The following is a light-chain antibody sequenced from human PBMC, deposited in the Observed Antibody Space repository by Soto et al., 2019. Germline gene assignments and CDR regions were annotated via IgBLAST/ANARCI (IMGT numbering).Light chain of an antibody. Sequence: IVLTQSPAGLSLSPGERATLSCRASQSVGRYLAWYQWKPGQAHRPLIYNALYRATGIPDRFSGSGSETDFSLTISSLEPEDFAIYYCQESSNWTSITFGQGTRLEIK. J-gene: IGKJ5*01. CDR1: QSVGRY. V-gene: IGKV3-11*01. CDR2: NAL. CDR3: QESSNWTSIT.